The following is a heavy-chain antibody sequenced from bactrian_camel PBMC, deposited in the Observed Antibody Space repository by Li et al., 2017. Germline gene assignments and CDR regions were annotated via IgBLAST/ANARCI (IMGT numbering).Heavy chain of an antibody. CDR1: GYTYSQYC. Sequence: HVQLVESGGGSVRAGGSLRLSCVGSGYTYSQYCMGWFRQTPGKDRTGIATIDSNGKTRYTESVKGRFTISKDNAKNTLVLQMNNVKPEDTGMYYCAADVGSMSGNLMTWALGPRSPSP. CDR2: IDSNGKT. V-gene: IGHV3S55*01. J-gene: IGHJ4*01. D-gene: IGHD6*01. CDR3: AADVGSMSGNLMT.